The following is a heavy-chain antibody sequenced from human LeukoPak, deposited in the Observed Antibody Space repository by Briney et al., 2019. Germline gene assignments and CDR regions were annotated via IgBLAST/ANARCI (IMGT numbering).Heavy chain of an antibody. CDR3: ATQPEYSSSSEGYYFDY. V-gene: IGHV4-59*12. CDR2: IYYSGST. Sequence: SETLSLTCTVSGGSISSYYWSWIRQPPGKGLEWIGYIYYSGSTNYNPSLKSRVTISVDTSKNQFSLKLSSVTAADTAVYYCATQPEYSSSSEGYYFDYWGQGTLVTVSS. D-gene: IGHD6-6*01. J-gene: IGHJ4*02. CDR1: GGSISSYY.